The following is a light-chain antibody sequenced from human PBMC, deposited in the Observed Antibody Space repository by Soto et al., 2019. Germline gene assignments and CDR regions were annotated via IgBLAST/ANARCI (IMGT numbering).Light chain of an antibody. CDR2: DVS. CDR3: SSYRSGSTRVV. CDR1: SSDVGGYNF. Sequence: QSALTQPASASGSPGQSITISCTGTSSDVGGYNFVSWYQQHPGKVPKVMIYDVSKRPSGVSNRFSGSKSGNTASLTISGLQVEDEADYYCSSYRSGSTRVVFGGGTKLTVL. J-gene: IGLJ2*01. V-gene: IGLV2-14*03.